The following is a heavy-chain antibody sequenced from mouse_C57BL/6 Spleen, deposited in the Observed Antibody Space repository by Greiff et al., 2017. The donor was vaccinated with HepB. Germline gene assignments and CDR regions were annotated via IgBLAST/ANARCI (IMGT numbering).Heavy chain of an antibody. CDR3: AREQLGRLDY. CDR1: GFTFSDYY. D-gene: IGHD4-1*02. CDR2: INYDGSST. Sequence: EVKLVESEGGLVQPGSSMKLSCTASGFTFSDYYMAWVRQVPEKGLEWVANINYDGSSTYYLDSLKSRFIISRDNAKNILYLQMSSLKSEDTATYYCAREQLGRLDYWGQGTTLTVSS. J-gene: IGHJ2*01. V-gene: IGHV5-16*01.